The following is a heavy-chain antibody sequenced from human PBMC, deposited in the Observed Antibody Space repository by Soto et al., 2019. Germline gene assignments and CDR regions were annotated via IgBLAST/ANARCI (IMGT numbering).Heavy chain of an antibody. CDR1: GFTVGGSD. Sequence: GGSLRLCCAASGFTVGGSDVSWVSQAPGKGLEWVSVIYSGGSTHYADSVKGRFTISRDNSKNTLFLQMNSLRAEDTAVYYCAKDGTRIAVAEPLGYWGQGTLVTVS. CDR2: IYSGGST. D-gene: IGHD6-19*01. V-gene: IGHV3-66*01. J-gene: IGHJ4*02. CDR3: AKDGTRIAVAEPLGY.